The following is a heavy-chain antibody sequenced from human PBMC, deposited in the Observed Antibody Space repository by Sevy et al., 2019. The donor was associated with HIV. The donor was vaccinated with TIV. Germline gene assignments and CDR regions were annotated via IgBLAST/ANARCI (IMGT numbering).Heavy chain of an antibody. Sequence: SETLSLTCTVSGGSISSADYYWSWIRQPPGKGREWIGYIYYSGSTYYNPSLKSRVTISVDTPKHQFSLKLSSVTAADTAVYYCARRNGGRFDYWGQGTLVTVSS. CDR1: GGSISSADYY. CDR3: ARRNGGRFDY. CDR2: IYYSGST. V-gene: IGHV4-30-4*01. D-gene: IGHD2-15*01. J-gene: IGHJ4*02.